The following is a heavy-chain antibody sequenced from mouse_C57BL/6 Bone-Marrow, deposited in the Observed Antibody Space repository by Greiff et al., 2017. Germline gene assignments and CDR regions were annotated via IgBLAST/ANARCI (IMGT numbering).Heavy chain of an antibody. V-gene: IGHV1-69*01. CDR3: AREKDYYGYYFDY. CDR2: IDPSDSYT. Sequence: VQLQQPGAELVMPGASVKLSCKASGYTFTSYWMHWVKQRPGQGLEWIGEIDPSDSYTNYNQKFKGKSTLTVDKSSSTAYMQLSSLTSEDSAVYYCAREKDYYGYYFDYWGQGTTLTVSS. CDR1: GYTFTSYW. D-gene: IGHD1-1*01. J-gene: IGHJ2*01.